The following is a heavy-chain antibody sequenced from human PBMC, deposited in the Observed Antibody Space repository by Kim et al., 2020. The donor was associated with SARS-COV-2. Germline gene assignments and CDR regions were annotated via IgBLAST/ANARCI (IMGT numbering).Heavy chain of an antibody. V-gene: IGHV1-2*02. J-gene: IGHJ4*02. CDR3: AGGKGGSGY. D-gene: IGHD2-15*01. Sequence: GGKNYAQKFQGRVTMTRDTSISTAYMELSRLRSDDTAVYYCAGGKGGSGYWGQGTLVTVSS. CDR2: GGK.